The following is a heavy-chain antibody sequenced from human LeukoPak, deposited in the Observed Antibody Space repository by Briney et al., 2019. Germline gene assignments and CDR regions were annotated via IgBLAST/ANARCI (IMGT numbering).Heavy chain of an antibody. Sequence: ASVKVSCKASGYTFTSYGISWVRQAPGQGLEWMGWISAYNGNTNYAQKLQGRVTMTTDTSTSTAYMELRSLRSDDTAVYYCARDWWLQGYYYGMDVWGQGTTVTVSS. CDR1: GYTFTSYG. V-gene: IGHV1-18*01. CDR3: ARDWWLQGYYYGMDV. CDR2: ISAYNGNT. J-gene: IGHJ6*02. D-gene: IGHD5-12*01.